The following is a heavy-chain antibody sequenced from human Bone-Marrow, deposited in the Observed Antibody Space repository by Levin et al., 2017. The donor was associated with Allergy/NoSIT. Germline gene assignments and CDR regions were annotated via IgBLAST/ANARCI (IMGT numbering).Heavy chain of an antibody. CDR2: ISSSGSTI. Sequence: GGSLRLSCAASGFTFSDYYMSWIRQAPGKGLEWVSYISSSGSTIYYADSVKGRFTISRDNAKNSLYLQMNSLRAEDTAVYYCARDLEYYDFWSGYWAYYGMDVWGQGTTVTVSS. J-gene: IGHJ6*02. CDR3: ARDLEYYDFWSGYWAYYGMDV. V-gene: IGHV3-11*01. D-gene: IGHD3-3*01. CDR1: GFTFSDYY.